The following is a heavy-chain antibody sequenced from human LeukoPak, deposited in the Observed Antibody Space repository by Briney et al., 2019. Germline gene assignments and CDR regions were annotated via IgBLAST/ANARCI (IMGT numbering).Heavy chain of an antibody. CDR1: GFTFKNYW. D-gene: IGHD2-15*01. Sequence: GGSLRLSCAASGFTFKNYWMHWVRQAPGKGPVWVSRINDDGSGTSYADSVKGRFTISRDGAKSTLYLQMNSLRAEDTAVYYCVRGGASTWSWGQGTLVTVSS. CDR3: VRGGASTWS. CDR2: INDDGSGT. J-gene: IGHJ5*02. V-gene: IGHV3-74*01.